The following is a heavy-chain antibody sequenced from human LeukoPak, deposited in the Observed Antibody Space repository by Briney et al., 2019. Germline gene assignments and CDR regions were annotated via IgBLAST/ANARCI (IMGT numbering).Heavy chain of an antibody. D-gene: IGHD6-19*01. CDR1: GFTFNNYW. CDR3: ATARLAVAGDYFDY. V-gene: IGHV3-7*01. CDR2: IKEDGSEK. J-gene: IGHJ4*02. Sequence: GGSLRLSCATSGFTFNNYWMSWVRQAPGKGLEWVANIKEDGSEKYYVDSVKGRFTISGDNAKNSLHLQMNSLRAEDTAIYYCATARLAVAGDYFDYWGQGTLVTVSS.